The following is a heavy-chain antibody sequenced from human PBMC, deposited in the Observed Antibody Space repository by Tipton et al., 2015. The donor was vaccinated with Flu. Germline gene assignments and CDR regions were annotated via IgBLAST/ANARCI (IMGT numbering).Heavy chain of an antibody. CDR1: GFSVSSNY. D-gene: IGHD2-2*01. CDR2: IYSGGST. CDR3: ARGRGYCITTTCLLPFDF. Sequence: SLRLSCGVSGFSVSSNYMTWVRQAPGKGLEWVSVIYSGGSTYSADSVKGRFTISRDNSKNTLCLQMNSLRAEDTAVYYCARGRGYCITTTCLLPFDFWGQGTLVTVSS. V-gene: IGHV3-53*01. J-gene: IGHJ4*02.